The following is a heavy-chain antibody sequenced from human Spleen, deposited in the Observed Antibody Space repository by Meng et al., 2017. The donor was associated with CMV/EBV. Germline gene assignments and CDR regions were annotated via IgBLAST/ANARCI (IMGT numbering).Heavy chain of an antibody. D-gene: IGHD3-10*01. Sequence: SETLSLTCTVSGGSISSSSYYWGWIRQPPGKGLEWIGTIYYSGNTYYNPSLKSRVTISIDTSKNQFSVKLNSVTAADTAVYYCARDSAKFGELSPFDYWGQGTLVTVSS. CDR2: IYYSGNT. J-gene: IGHJ4*02. CDR3: ARDSAKFGELSPFDY. CDR1: GGSISSSSYY. V-gene: IGHV4-39*07.